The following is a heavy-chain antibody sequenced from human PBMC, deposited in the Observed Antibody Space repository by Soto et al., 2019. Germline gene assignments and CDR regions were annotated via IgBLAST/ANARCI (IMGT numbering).Heavy chain of an antibody. CDR2: ISSGGSPA. Sequence: QVQLVESGGGLVKPGGSLRLSCAASGFTFRDYYMTWIRQAPGKGLEWVSYISSGGSPAYDADSVKGRFTISRDNAKNSLYLQMDSLRAEDTAVYYCARVGTLYAMDVWGQGTTVTVSS. D-gene: IGHD1-26*01. CDR3: ARVGTLYAMDV. V-gene: IGHV3-11*04. CDR1: GFTFRDYY. J-gene: IGHJ6*02.